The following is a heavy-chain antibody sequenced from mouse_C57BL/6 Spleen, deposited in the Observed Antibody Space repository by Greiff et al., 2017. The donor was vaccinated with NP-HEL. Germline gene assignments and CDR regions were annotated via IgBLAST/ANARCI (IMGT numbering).Heavy chain of an antibody. CDR1: GFTFSDYY. J-gene: IGHJ2*01. CDR2: INYDGSST. D-gene: IGHD2-2*01. CDR3: ARSTMVTPFDY. Sequence: EVMLVESEGGLVQPGSSMKLSCTASGFTFSDYYMAWVRQVPEKGLEWVANINYDGSSTYYLDSLKSRFIISRDNAKNILYLQMSSLKSEDTATYYCARSTMVTPFDYWGQGTTLTVSS. V-gene: IGHV5-16*01.